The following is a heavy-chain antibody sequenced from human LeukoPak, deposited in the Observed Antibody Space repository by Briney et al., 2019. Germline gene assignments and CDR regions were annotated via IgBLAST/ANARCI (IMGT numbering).Heavy chain of an antibody. CDR1: GFAFNTYW. V-gene: IGHV3-74*01. CDR3: AKALEYYGSGPGDV. D-gene: IGHD3-10*01. J-gene: IGHJ6*04. CDR2: INTDGSST. Sequence: GGSLRLSCAASGFAFNTYWMHWVRQAPGKGLVWVSHINTDGSSTTYADSVKGRFTISRDNSKNTLYLQMNSLRAEDTAVYYCAKALEYYGSGPGDVWGKGTTVTVSS.